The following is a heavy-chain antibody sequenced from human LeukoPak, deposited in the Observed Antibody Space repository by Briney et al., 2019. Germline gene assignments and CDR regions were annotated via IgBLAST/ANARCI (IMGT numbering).Heavy chain of an antibody. CDR3: AKCDNYDILTGHFDY. Sequence: GRSLRLPCAASGFTSDDYAMHWVRQAPGKGLEWVSGISWNSGSIGYADSVKGRFTISRDNAKNSLYLQMNSLRAEDTALYYCAKCDNYDILTGHFDYWGQGTLVTVSS. V-gene: IGHV3-9*02. CDR1: GFTSDDYA. J-gene: IGHJ4*02. CDR2: ISWNSGSI. D-gene: IGHD3-9*01.